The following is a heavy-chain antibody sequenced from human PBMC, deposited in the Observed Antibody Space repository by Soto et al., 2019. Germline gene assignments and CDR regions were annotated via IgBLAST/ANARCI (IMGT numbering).Heavy chain of an antibody. CDR3: AGDPSSGWYSYLYSFDY. Sequence: ASVKVSCKASGYTFTSYGISWERQAPGQGLEWMGWISAYNGNTNYAQKLQGRVTMTTDTSTSTAYMELRSLRSDDTAVYYCAGDPSSGWYSYLYSFDYWGQGTLVTVSS. CDR1: GYTFTSYG. CDR2: ISAYNGNT. J-gene: IGHJ4*02. D-gene: IGHD6-19*01. V-gene: IGHV1-18*01.